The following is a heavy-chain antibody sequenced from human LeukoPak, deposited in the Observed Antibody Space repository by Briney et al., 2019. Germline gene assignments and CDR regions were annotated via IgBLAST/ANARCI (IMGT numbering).Heavy chain of an antibody. Sequence: PGRSLRLSCAASGFTFSSYAMSWVRQAPGKGPEWVSTISIDGGRTYYADSVKGRFTVSRDTSKNTLYLQTNSLRAEDTAVYYCARKGIGSSRYQNMDVWGKGTTVTVSS. CDR2: ISIDGGRT. CDR3: ARKGIGSSRYQNMDV. D-gene: IGHD6-25*01. J-gene: IGHJ6*03. CDR1: GFTFSSYA. V-gene: IGHV3-23*01.